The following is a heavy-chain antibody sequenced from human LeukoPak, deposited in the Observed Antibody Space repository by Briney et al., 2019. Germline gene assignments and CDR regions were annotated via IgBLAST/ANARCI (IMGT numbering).Heavy chain of an antibody. J-gene: IGHJ4*02. CDR3: ARRGIGRDY. V-gene: IGHV1-18*01. CDR1: GYTFTNYG. D-gene: IGHD2-15*01. CDR2: INTYNGNR. Sequence: ASVKVSCKASGYTFTNYGITWVRQASGQGLEWMGWINTYNGNRNYAQKLQDRVTMTTDTSTSTSYMELRSLRSEDTAVYYCARRGIGRDYWGQGTLVTVSS.